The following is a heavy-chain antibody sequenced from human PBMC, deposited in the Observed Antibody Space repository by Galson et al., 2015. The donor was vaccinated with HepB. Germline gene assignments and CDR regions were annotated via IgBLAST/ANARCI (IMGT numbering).Heavy chain of an antibody. CDR3: ARAPYNLSNFVYYYYGVDV. J-gene: IGHJ6*02. D-gene: IGHD1-14*01. Sequence: SLRLSCAASGFAFSTYGLHWVRQAPGKGLEWEAVISYDGSNKYYADSVKGRFTISRDNSKDTLYLQMNSLRADDTAVYYCARAPYNLSNFVYYYYGVDVWGQGATVTVSS. V-gene: IGHV3-30-3*01. CDR1: GFAFSTYG. CDR2: ISYDGSNK.